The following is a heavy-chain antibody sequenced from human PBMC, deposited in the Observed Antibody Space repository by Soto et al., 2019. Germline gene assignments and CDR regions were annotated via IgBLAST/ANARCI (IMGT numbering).Heavy chain of an antibody. CDR1: GFTFSGYW. Sequence: EVQLVESGGGLVQPGGSLRLSCAASGFTFSGYWMSWVRQAPGKGLEWVANIKQDGSEQFYVDSVKGRFTISRDNAKNSLYLQMNSLRAGDTAMYYCGREAVWGQGTTVTVSS. CDR3: GREAV. CDR2: IKQDGSEQ. J-gene: IGHJ6*02. V-gene: IGHV3-7*05.